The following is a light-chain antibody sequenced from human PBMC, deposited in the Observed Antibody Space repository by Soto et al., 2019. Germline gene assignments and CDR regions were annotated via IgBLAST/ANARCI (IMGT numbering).Light chain of an antibody. Sequence: DVVMTQSPLSLPVTLGQPASISCRASRSLIYTDGNTYLNWFHQRPGQSPRRLFAKVSNRDSGVPDRFSGSGSGTDFTLKISRVEAEDVGLYYCMQGTHWPYTFGQGTKLESK. J-gene: IGKJ2*01. CDR2: KVS. V-gene: IGKV2-30*01. CDR1: RSLIYTDGNTY. CDR3: MQGTHWPYT.